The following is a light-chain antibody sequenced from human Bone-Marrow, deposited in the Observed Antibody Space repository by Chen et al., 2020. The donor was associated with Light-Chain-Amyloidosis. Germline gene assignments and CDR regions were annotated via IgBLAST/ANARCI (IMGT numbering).Light chain of an antibody. CDR2: RDT. CDR3: QSADSSGTYEVI. J-gene: IGLJ2*01. Sequence: YELTQPPSVSVSPGQTARITCSGDDLPTKYAYWYQQKPGQAPVLVIHRDTERPSGISERFSGSRSGTTATLTISGVQAEDEADYHCQSADSSGTYEVIFGGGTKLTVL. CDR1: DLPTKY. V-gene: IGLV3-25*03.